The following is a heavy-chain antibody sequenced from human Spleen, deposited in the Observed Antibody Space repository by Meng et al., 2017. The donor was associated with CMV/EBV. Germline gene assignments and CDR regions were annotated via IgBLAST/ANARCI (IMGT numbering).Heavy chain of an antibody. D-gene: IGHD2-15*01. CDR2: INSDGSST. V-gene: IGHV3-74*01. Sequence: GESLKISCAASGFTFSSYWMHWVRQAPGKGLVWVSRINSDGSSTSYADSVKGRFTISRDNGKNTLYLQMNSLRAEDTAVYYCARDVVEGSVGLGYWGQGTLVTVSS. CDR1: GFTFSSYW. J-gene: IGHJ4*02. CDR3: ARDVVEGSVGLGY.